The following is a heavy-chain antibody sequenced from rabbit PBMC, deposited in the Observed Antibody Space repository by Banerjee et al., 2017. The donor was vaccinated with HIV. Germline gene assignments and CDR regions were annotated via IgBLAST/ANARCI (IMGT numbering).Heavy chain of an antibody. CDR3: ASLPCDTSGGEFIQGVLPVHFSL. Sequence: QEQLEESGGGLVKPGGTLTLTCKASGFSFSEKEVMCWVRQAPGKGLEWIGCINTITGKTVYANWVTGRFTISSDTAQSTVYLQLNSLTDADTATYFCASLPCDTSGGEFIQGVLPVHFSLWGPGTLVTVS. CDR2: INTITGKT. V-gene: IGHV1S43*01. J-gene: IGHJ4*01. D-gene: IGHD1-1*01. CDR1: GFSFSEKEV.